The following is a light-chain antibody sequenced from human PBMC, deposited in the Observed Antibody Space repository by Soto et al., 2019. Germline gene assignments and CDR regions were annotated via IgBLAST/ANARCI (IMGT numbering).Light chain of an antibody. CDR3: ETWDSDTHV. Sequence: SWAQSALGSSVKLTCTLSSGHSSYIIAWHQQQPGKAPHLLMKLEGSGSYNKGSGVPDRFSGSSSGADRYLIISNLQFEDEADYYCETWDSDTHVFGGGTKLTVL. J-gene: IGLJ2*01. CDR2: LEGSGSY. V-gene: IGLV4-60*02. CDR1: SGHSSYI.